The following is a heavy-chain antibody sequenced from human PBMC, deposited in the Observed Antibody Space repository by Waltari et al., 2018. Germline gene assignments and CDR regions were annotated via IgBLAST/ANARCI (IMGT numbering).Heavy chain of an antibody. D-gene: IGHD1-26*01. J-gene: IGHJ5*02. CDR3: ARAASPVEWAHWFDP. V-gene: IGHV1-8*01. CDR2: VNPNSGNT. Sequence: WVRQGTGQGREWMRWVNPNSGNTAYAQRFQDTIIMNTDTSMTSAYMDLINVTSEDTAIYSCARAASPVEWAHWFDPWGQGTLVIVSS.